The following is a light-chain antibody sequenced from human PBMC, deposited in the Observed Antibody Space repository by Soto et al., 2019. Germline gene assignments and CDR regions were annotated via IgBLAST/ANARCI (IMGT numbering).Light chain of an antibody. Sequence: DIQITQSPATLSASLLDTVTITCRASESMSNCLAWYQQKPGKAPKLLISGASSLQSGVPSRFSGSASGTEFTLTISSLQTDDIATYYCQQCHRYLTFGQGTKVDIK. J-gene: IGKJ1*01. CDR1: ESMSNC. V-gene: IGKV1-5*01. CDR2: GAS. CDR3: QQCHRYLT.